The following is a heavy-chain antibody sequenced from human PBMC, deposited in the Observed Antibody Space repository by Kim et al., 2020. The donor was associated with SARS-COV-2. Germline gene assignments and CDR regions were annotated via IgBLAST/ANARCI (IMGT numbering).Heavy chain of an antibody. Sequence: GGSLRLSCAASGFTFSSYGMHWVRQAPGKGLEWVAVISYDGSNKYYADSVKGRFTISRDNSKNTLYLQMNSLRAEDTAVYYCARDPGFRSGRLRGPDYWGQGTLVTVSS. V-gene: IGHV3-33*05. D-gene: IGHD3-10*01. CDR1: GFTFSSYG. J-gene: IGHJ4*02. CDR3: ARDPGFRSGRLRGPDY. CDR2: ISYDGSNK.